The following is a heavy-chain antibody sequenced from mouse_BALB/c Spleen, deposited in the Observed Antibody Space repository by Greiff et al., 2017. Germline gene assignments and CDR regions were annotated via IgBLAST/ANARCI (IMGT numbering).Heavy chain of an antibody. CDR1: GYSITSDYA. Sequence: ESGPGLVKPSQSLSLTCTVTGYSITSDYAWNWIRQFPGNKLEWMGYISYSGSTSYNPSLKSRISITRDTSKNQFFLQLNSVTTEDTATYYCARSWLRDYYAMDYWGQGTSVTVSS. J-gene: IGHJ4*01. V-gene: IGHV3-2*02. CDR2: ISYSGST. CDR3: ARSWLRDYYAMDY. D-gene: IGHD2-2*01.